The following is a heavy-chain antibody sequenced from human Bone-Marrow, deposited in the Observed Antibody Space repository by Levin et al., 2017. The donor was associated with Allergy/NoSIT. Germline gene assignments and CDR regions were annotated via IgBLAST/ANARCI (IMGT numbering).Heavy chain of an antibody. CDR1: GGSISSSF. Sequence: PSETLSLTCTVSGGSISSSFWSWIRQPPGKGLEWIGYIHSTWGAQYNSSLKSRATISVDTSRDQFSLKPSSMTAADTAVYYCTRLHCSGNCYPGDWGQGTLVTVSS. CDR2: IHSTWGA. D-gene: IGHD2-21*01. CDR3: TRLHCSGNCYPGD. J-gene: IGHJ4*02. V-gene: IGHV4-4*08.